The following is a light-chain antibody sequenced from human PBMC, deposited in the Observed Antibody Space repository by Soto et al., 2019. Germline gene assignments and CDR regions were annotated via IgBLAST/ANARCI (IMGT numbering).Light chain of an antibody. CDR3: QQHGSSPVT. V-gene: IGKV3-20*01. J-gene: IGKJ5*01. Sequence: APLSCISSGTLDGNSLAWYHQKPGQPPSLLIHSASTRAPGIPDRFRGSGSGTDFTLNISRLGPEDFAVYYCQQHGSSPVTFGQGTRLEIK. CDR2: SAS. CDR1: GTLDGNS.